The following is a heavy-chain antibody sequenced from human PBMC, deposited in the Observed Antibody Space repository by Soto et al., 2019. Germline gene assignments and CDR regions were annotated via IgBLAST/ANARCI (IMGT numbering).Heavy chain of an antibody. Sequence: QVQVVESGGGVVQPGRSLRLSCAASGFTFSNYAMHWVRQAPGKGLEWVAAISFDGSNRYFADPVKGRFTISRDNSENTLFLQMNSLRPEDTAVYYCARDRRDGETCYDAFDMWGQGTMVTVSA. CDR2: ISFDGSNR. CDR3: ARDRRDGETCYDAFDM. CDR1: GFTFSNYA. J-gene: IGHJ3*02. D-gene: IGHD2-15*01. V-gene: IGHV3-30-3*01.